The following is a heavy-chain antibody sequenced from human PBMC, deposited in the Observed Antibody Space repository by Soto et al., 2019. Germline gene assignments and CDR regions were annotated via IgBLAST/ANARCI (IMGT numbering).Heavy chain of an antibody. D-gene: IGHD6-19*01. J-gene: IGHJ4*02. CDR1: GYTFTSYG. Sequence: QVQLVQSGAEVKKPGASVKVSCKASGYTFTSYGISWVRQAPGQGLEWMGWISAYNGNTNYAQKLQGRGNMTTDTTPRQGYMELRSPRTDGTGKYFCGRDLGSRGWYLGKGGAVNYFDYWGQGTLVTVSS. V-gene: IGHV1-18*01. CDR2: ISAYNGNT. CDR3: GRDLGSRGWYLGKGGAVNYFDY.